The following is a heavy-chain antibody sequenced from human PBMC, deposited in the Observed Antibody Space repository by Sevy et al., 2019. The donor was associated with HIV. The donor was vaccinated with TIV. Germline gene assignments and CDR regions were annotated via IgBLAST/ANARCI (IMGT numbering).Heavy chain of an antibody. CDR3: AKDLLRSGSGSYPLDY. Sequence: GGSLRLSCAASGFRFEDYGMHWVRRAPGKGLEWVSGIGWNSGSVGYAVSVKGRFTISRDNAKNLLYLQMNSLTSEDTALYYCAKDLLRSGSGSYPLDYWGQGTVVTVSS. CDR2: IGWNSGSV. J-gene: IGHJ4*02. CDR1: GFRFEDYG. D-gene: IGHD3-10*01. V-gene: IGHV3-9*01.